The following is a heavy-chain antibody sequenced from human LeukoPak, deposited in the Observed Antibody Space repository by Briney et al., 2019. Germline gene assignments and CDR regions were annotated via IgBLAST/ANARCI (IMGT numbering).Heavy chain of an antibody. D-gene: IGHD4-17*01. J-gene: IGHJ4*02. V-gene: IGHV1-18*01. CDR2: ISAYNGNT. CDR1: GYTFTSYG. CDR3: ARDYNGYDDYRKWDY. Sequence: PGASVKVSCKASGYTFTSYGISWVRQAPGQGLEWMGWISAYNGNTNYAQKLQGRVTMTTDTSTSTAYMELRSLRSDDTAVYYCARDYNGYDDYRKWDYWGQGTLVTVSS.